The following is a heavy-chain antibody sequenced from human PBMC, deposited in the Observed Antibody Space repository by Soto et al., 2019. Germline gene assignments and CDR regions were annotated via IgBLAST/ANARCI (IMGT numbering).Heavy chain of an antibody. CDR3: SRDRGDRHDYYYGVDV. CDR1: GESFCLKD. D-gene: IGHD7-27*01. J-gene: IGHJ6*02. CDR2: IYYSGGT. Sequence: PWGTMAITRTVSGESFCLKDGSGIRKHTGKGLEGIGYIYYSGGTNYNRSFKSRVTISLDTSKNQFSLKLSSVTAADTAMYYCSRDRGDRHDYYYGVDVWGQGTTVPVSS. V-gene: IGHV4-59*01.